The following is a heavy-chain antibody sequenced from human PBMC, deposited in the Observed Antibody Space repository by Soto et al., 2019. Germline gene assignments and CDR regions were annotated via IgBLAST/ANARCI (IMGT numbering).Heavy chain of an antibody. CDR3: ARAPGVPASVPYFDY. Sequence: ESGGGVVQPGRSLRLSCAASGFTFSSYGMHWVRQAPGKGLEWVAVIWYDGSNKYYADSVKGRFTISRDNSKNTLYLQMNSLRAEDTAVYYCARAPGVPASVPYFDYWGQGTLVTVSS. V-gene: IGHV3-33*01. CDR2: IWYDGSNK. D-gene: IGHD2-8*01. J-gene: IGHJ4*02. CDR1: GFTFSSYG.